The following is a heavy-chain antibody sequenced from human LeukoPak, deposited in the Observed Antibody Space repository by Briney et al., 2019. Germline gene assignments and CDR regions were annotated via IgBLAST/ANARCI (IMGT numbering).Heavy chain of an antibody. CDR1: GYTFTSYG. V-gene: IGHV1-18*01. CDR2: IITYNGNT. CDR3: AKTTVISEDYYYYYMDV. Sequence: ASVKVSCKASGYTFTSYGISWVRQAPGQGLEWMGLIITYNGNTNYAQKFQGRVTMSTDTSTNTAYMELRGLRSDDTAVYYCAKTTVISEDYYYYYMDVWGKGTTVTVSS. D-gene: IGHD4-17*01. J-gene: IGHJ6*03.